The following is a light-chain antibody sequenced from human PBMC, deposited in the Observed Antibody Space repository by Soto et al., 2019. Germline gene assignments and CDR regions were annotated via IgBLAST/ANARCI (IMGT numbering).Light chain of an antibody. V-gene: IGLV2-14*01. CDR3: SSYKSRSTYV. CDR1: SSDVGGYNY. CDR2: DVS. Sequence: QSVLTQPASVSGSPGQSITISCTGTSSDVGGYNYVSWYQQHPGKAPKLMIYDVSNRPSGVSDRFSGSKSGNTASLTISGLQAEDEADYYCSSYKSRSTYVLGTGTKVTVL. J-gene: IGLJ1*01.